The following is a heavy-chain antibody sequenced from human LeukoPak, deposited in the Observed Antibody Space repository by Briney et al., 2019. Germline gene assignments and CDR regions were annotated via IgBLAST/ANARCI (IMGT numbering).Heavy chain of an antibody. CDR1: GFTFSSYA. CDR3: AKDREQLWLLGYFDY. D-gene: IGHD5-18*01. V-gene: IGHV3-23*01. Sequence: GGSLRLSCAASGFTFSSYAMSWVRQAPGKGLEWVSALSGSGGSTYYADSVKGRFTISRDNSKNTLYLQMNSLRAEDTAVYYCAKDREQLWLLGYFDYWGQGTLVTVSS. J-gene: IGHJ4*02. CDR2: LSGSGGST.